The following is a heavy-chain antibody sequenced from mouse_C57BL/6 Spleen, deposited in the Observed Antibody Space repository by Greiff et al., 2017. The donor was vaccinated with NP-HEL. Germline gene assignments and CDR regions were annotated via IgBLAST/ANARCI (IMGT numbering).Heavy chain of an antibody. J-gene: IGHJ4*01. V-gene: IGHV3-6*01. CDR3: ARAYGIPYAMDY. CDR1: GYSITSGYY. D-gene: IGHD2-1*01. CDR2: ISYDGSN. Sequence: ESGPGLVKPSQSLSLTCSVTGYSITSGYYWNWIRQFPGNKLEWMGYISYDGSNNYNPSLKNRISITRDTSKNQFFLKLNSVTTEDTATYYCARAYGIPYAMDYWGQGTSVTVSS.